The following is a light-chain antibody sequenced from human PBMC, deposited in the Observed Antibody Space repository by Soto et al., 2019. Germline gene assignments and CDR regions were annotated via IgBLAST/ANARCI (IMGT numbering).Light chain of an antibody. Sequence: EIVMTQSPATLSVSPGEGATLSCRVSQSISSNLAWYQQQPGQAPRLLIYGASTRATGIPARFSGAGSGTELTLTISSLQSEDFAVYYCQQYNNWPPMYTFGQGTKLEIK. CDR1: QSISSN. CDR2: GAS. J-gene: IGKJ2*01. CDR3: QQYNNWPPMYT. V-gene: IGKV3-15*01.